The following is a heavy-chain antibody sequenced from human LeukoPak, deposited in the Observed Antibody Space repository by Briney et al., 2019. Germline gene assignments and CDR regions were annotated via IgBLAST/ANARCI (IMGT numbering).Heavy chain of an antibody. D-gene: IGHD3-16*01. CDR1: GYSISSSYY. V-gene: IGHV4-61*01. J-gene: IGHJ4*02. Sequence: SETLSLTCTVSGYSISSSYYWSWIRQPPGKGLEWIGYIYYSGSTNYNPSLKSRVTISVDTSKNQFSLKLSSVTAVDTAVYYCTQGAGWLIDYWGQGILVSVSS. CDR3: TQGAGWLIDY. CDR2: IYYSGST.